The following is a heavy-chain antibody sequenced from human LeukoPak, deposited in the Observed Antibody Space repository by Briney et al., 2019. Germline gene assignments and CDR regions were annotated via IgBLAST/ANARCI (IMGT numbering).Heavy chain of an antibody. CDR3: ARGVPYDSWSGPHYSDY. Sequence: GGSLRLSCAASGNYWMHWVRQAPGKGLVWVSHINSDGSWTSYVDSVKGRFTISRDSAKNSLYLQMNSLRAEDTAVYYCARGVPYDSWSGPHYSDYWGQGTLVTVSS. CDR2: INSDGSWT. D-gene: IGHD3-3*01. V-gene: IGHV3-74*01. J-gene: IGHJ4*02. CDR1: GNYW.